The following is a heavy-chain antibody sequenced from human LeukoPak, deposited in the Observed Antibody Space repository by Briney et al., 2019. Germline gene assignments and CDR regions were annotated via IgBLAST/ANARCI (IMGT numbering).Heavy chain of an antibody. D-gene: IGHD6-6*01. CDR2: IYPGDSDT. CDR3: ARSLSEYSSSES. CDR1: GYSFTSYW. J-gene: IGHJ4*02. V-gene: IGHV5-51*01. Sequence: GESPKISCKGSGYSFTSYWIGWVRQIPGKGLEWMGHIYPGDSDTRYSASFQGQVTISADKSISTAYLQWSSLKASDSAMYYCARSLSEYSSSESWGQGTLIAVSS.